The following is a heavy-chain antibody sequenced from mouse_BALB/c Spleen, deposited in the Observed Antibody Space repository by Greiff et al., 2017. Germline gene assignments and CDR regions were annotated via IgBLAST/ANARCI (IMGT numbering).Heavy chain of an antibody. D-gene: IGHD2-4*01. J-gene: IGHJ4*01. Sequence: QVQLQQSGAELVKPGASVKLSCKASGYTFTSYYMYWVKQRPGQGLEWIGEINPSNGGTNFNEKFKSKATLTVDKSSSTAYMQLSSLTSEDSAVYYCTRRLRRGYYYAMDYGGQGTSVTVSS. CDR2: INPSNGGT. CDR1: GYTFTSYY. V-gene: IGHV1S81*02. CDR3: TRRLRRGYYYAMDY.